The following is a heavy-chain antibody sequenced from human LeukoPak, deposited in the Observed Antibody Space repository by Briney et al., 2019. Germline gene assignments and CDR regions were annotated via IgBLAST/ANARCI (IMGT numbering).Heavy chain of an antibody. D-gene: IGHD3-3*01. V-gene: IGHV1-69*13. CDR1: GGTFTSYA. J-gene: IGHJ4*02. CDR2: IIPIFGTA. Sequence: SVKVSCKASGGTFTSYAISWVRQAPGQGLEWIGGIIPIFGTANYAQKFQGRVTITADESTSTAYMELSSLRSEDTAVYYCARDRLVENYDFWSGQWNWGQGTLVTVSS. CDR3: ARDRLVENYDFWSGQWN.